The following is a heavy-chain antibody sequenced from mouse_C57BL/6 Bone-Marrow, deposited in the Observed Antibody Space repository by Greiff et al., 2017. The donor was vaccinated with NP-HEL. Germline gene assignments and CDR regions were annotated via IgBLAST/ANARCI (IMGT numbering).Heavy chain of an antibody. CDR2: IWSGGST. J-gene: IGHJ2*01. V-gene: IGHV2-2*01. Sequence: QVQLQQSGPGLVQPSQSLSITCTVSGFSLTSYGVHWVRQSPGKGLEWLGVIWSGGSTDYNAAFISRLSLSKDNSKSQVFFKMNSLQADDTAIYYCAGTGTGGYWGQGTTLTVAS. CDR3: AGTGTGGY. D-gene: IGHD4-1*01. CDR1: GFSLTSYG.